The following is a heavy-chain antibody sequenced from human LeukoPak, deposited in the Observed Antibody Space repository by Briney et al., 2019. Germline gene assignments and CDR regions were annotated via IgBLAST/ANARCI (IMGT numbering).Heavy chain of an antibody. CDR1: GFTFSTHE. CDR3: ATKHDY. V-gene: IGHV3-48*03. CDR2: INNSGGTI. Sequence: TGGSLRLSCAASGFTFSTHEMIWVRQAPGKGLEWLSYINNSGGTIYYADSVKGRFTISRDNAKNSLYLQMNSLRAEDTAVYYCATKHDYWGQGTLVTVSS. J-gene: IGHJ4*02.